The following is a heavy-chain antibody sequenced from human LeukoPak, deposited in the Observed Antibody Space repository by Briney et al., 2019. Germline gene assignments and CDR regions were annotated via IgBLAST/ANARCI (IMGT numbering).Heavy chain of an antibody. CDR2: ISGNSGGRT. CDR3: AKSLEVIASWFDP. V-gene: IGHV3-23*01. Sequence: SGGSLRLSCAASGFSFSNYAMSWVRQAPGKGLEWVSGISGNSGGRTYYADSVKGRFTISRDKSKNTLYLQINSLRVEDTAVYYCAKSLEVIASWFDPWGQGTLVTVSS. J-gene: IGHJ5*02. CDR1: GFSFSNYA. D-gene: IGHD2-15*01.